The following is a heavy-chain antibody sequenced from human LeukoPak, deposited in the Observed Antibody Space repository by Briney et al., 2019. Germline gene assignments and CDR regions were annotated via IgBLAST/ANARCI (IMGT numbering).Heavy chain of an antibody. CDR1: GGSISSYY. CDR3: ARDSPPPERYGSGSYLTSYYYYGMDV. J-gene: IGHJ6*02. D-gene: IGHD3-10*01. V-gene: IGHV4-59*06. Sequence: SETLSLTCTVSGGSISSYYWSWIRQHPGKGLEWIGYIYYSGSTYYNPSLKSRVTISVDTSKNQFSLKLSSVTAADTAVYYCARDSPPPERYGSGSYLTSYYYYGMDVWGQGTTVTVSS. CDR2: IYYSGST.